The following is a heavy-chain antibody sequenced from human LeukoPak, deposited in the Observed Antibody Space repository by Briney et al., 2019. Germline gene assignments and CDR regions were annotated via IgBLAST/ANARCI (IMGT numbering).Heavy chain of an antibody. V-gene: IGHV1-46*01. Sequence: ASVKVSCKASGYTFTSYYMHWVRQAPGQGLEWMGIINPSGGSTSYAQKFQGRVTMTRDTSTSTVYMELSGLRSEDTAVYYCARDYRFMGSGWSQYYFDYWGQGTLVTVSS. CDR3: ARDYRFMGSGWSQYYFDY. CDR2: INPSGGST. CDR1: GYTFTSYY. J-gene: IGHJ4*02. D-gene: IGHD6-19*01.